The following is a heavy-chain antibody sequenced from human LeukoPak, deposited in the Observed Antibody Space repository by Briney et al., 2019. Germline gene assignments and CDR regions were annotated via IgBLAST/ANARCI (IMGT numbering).Heavy chain of an antibody. Sequence: GESLKISCKGSGYSFTSYWIGWVRQMPGKGLEWMGIIYPGDSDTRYSPSFQGQVTISADKSISTAYLQSSSLKASDTAMYYCARQGSGYNYNYYYYMDVWGKGTTVTVSS. CDR1: GYSFTSYW. CDR2: IYPGDSDT. V-gene: IGHV5-51*01. J-gene: IGHJ6*03. D-gene: IGHD5-12*01. CDR3: ARQGSGYNYNYYYYMDV.